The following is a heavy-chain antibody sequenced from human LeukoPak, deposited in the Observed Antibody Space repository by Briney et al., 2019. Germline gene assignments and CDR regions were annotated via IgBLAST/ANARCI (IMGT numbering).Heavy chain of an antibody. V-gene: IGHV4-34*01. J-gene: IGHJ6*03. CDR2: INHSGST. Sequence: SETLSLTCAVYGGSFSGYYWSWIRQPPGKGLEWIGEINHSGSTNYNPSLKSRVTISVDTSKNQFSLKLSSVTAADTAVYYCARDNSWAYSYGNGGYYYMDVWGKGTTVTVSS. CDR1: GGSFSGYY. D-gene: IGHD5-18*01. CDR3: ARDNSWAYSYGNGGYYYMDV.